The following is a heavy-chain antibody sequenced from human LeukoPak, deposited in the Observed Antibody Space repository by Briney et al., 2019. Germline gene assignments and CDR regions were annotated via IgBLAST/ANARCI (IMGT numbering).Heavy chain of an antibody. Sequence: GGSLRLSCAASGFTFSSYAMSWVRQAPGKGLEWVSAISGSGGSTYYADSVKGRFTISRDNSKNTLYLQLNSLRPEDTGLYYCARDRGGWPDYWGQGTLVTVSS. V-gene: IGHV3-23*01. CDR2: ISGSGGST. CDR3: ARDRGGWPDY. D-gene: IGHD6-19*01. J-gene: IGHJ4*02. CDR1: GFTFSSYA.